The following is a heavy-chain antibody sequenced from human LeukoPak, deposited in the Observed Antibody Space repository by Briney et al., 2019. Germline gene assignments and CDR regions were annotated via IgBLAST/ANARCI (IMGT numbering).Heavy chain of an antibody. CDR3: ARGMFDNSGHYYYFYYALDV. Sequence: ASVKVSCKASGGTFSSYTISWVRQAPGQGLEWMGRIIPILSIANYAQKFQGRVTITADKSTSTAYMELSSLRSEDTAVYYCARGMFDNSGHYYYFYYALDVWGQGTTVTVSS. CDR1: GGTFSSYT. CDR2: IIPILSIA. J-gene: IGHJ6*02. D-gene: IGHD3-22*01. V-gene: IGHV1-69*02.